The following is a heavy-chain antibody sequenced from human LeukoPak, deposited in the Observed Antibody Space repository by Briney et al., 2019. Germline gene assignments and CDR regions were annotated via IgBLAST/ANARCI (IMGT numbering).Heavy chain of an antibody. CDR1: GFTFSNAW. CDR3: TTAHCGSTSCQF. D-gene: IGHD2-2*01. J-gene: IGHJ4*02. Sequence: GGSLRLSCAASGFTFSNAWMNWVRQAPGKGLEWVGRIKSKTDGGTADYAAPVKGRFTISRDDSENTLYLQMNNLKTEDTAVYYCTTAHCGSTSCQFWGQGTLVTVSS. CDR2: IKSKTDGGTA. V-gene: IGHV3-15*07.